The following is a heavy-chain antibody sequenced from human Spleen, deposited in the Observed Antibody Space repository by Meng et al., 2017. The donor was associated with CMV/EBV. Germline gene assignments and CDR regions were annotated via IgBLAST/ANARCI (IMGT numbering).Heavy chain of an antibody. D-gene: IGHD3-3*01. CDR2: IYYSGST. CDR3: ARGRGSTIFGVVIISWFDP. CDR1: SSSYY. J-gene: IGHJ5*02. V-gene: IGHV4-39*07. Sequence: SSSYYWGWIRQPPGKGLEWIGSIYYSGSTYYSPSLKSRVTISVDTSKNQFSLKLSSVTAADTAVYYCARGRGSTIFGVVIISWFDPWGQGTLVTVSS.